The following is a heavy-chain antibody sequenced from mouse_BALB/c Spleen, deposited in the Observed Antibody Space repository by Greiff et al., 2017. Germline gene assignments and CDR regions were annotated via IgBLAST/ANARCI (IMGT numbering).Heavy chain of an antibody. CDR3: ARDYRGWFAY. J-gene: IGHJ3*01. CDR1: GYNFTSYW. D-gene: IGHD2-13*01. CDR2: IYPGSGST. V-gene: IGHV1-55*01. Sequence: QVQLKQPGAELVKPGTSVKLSCKASGYNFTSYWINWVKLRPGQGLEWIGDIYPGSGSTNYNEKFKSKATLTVDTSSSTAYMQLSSLASEDSALYYCARDYRGWFAYWGQGTLVTVSA.